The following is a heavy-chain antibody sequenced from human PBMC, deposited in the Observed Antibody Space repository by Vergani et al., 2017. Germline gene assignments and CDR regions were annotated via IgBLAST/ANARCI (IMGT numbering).Heavy chain of an antibody. Sequence: VQLVESGGGVVQPGRSLRLSCAASRFTFSSYWMHWVRQAPGKGLVWVSRINSDGSSTSYADSVKGRFTISRDNAKNTLYLQMNSLRAEDTAVYYCVKEKIDLGSYFFDSWGHGILVTVSS. CDR1: RFTFSSYW. V-gene: IGHV3-74*02. D-gene: IGHD2/OR15-2a*01. J-gene: IGHJ4*01. CDR2: INSDGSST. CDR3: VKEKIDLGSYFFDS.